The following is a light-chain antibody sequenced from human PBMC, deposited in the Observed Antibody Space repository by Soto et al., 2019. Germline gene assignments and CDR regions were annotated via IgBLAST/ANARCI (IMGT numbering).Light chain of an antibody. V-gene: IGLV2-14*01. Sequence: QSALTQPASVSGSPGQSITISCTGTSSDIGVYNYVSWYQHHPGKAPKGMIYEVSNRPSGVSSRFSGSKSGNTASLTISGLQAEDEADYYCSSYTTSNTWVFGGGTKVTVL. CDR2: EVS. J-gene: IGLJ3*02. CDR1: SSDIGVYNY. CDR3: SSYTTSNTWV.